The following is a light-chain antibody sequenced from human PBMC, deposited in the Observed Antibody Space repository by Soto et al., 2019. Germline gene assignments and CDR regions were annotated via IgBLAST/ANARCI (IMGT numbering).Light chain of an antibody. Sequence: EPVLTQSPGTLSLSPGERATLSCRASQSVSSNYLAWYQHIPGQAPRLLIYGASTRATGIPDRFSGSGSGTDFPLTISRLEPEDFAVYYCQQFDRSLPSWTFGQGTKVE. V-gene: IGKV3-20*01. CDR3: QQFDRSLPSWT. CDR1: QSVSSNY. J-gene: IGKJ1*01. CDR2: GAS.